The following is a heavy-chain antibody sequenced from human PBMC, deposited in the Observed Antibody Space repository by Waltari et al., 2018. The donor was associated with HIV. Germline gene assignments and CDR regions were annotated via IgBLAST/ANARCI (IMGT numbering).Heavy chain of an antibody. CDR2: IIPSFGAP. Sequence: QVQPVQSGAEVKKPGSSVKVSCKASGGTFSNSAINWVRQAPGQGLEWMGGIIPSFGAPNYAQKFQGRVTITADESTSTVYMKLSSLRSEDTAVYYCASASRDTAMGAFDIWGQGTMVTVFS. CDR3: ASASRDTAMGAFDI. CDR1: GGTFSNSA. D-gene: IGHD5-18*01. J-gene: IGHJ3*02. V-gene: IGHV1-69*01.